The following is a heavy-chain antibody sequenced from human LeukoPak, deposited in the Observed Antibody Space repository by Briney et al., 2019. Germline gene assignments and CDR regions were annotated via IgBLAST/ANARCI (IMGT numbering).Heavy chain of an antibody. D-gene: IGHD5-24*01. J-gene: IGHJ3*02. CDR2: ISGSGGST. CDR1: GFTFSSYA. CDR3: AKGGEGRRWLQSHPDVFDM. Sequence: GGSLRLFCAASGFTFSSYAMSWVRQAPGKGLEWVSGISGSGGSTYQADSVKGRFTISRDHSKNTLYLQMNSLRAEDTAVYYCAKGGEGRRWLQSHPDVFDMWGQGTMVTVSS. V-gene: IGHV3-23*01.